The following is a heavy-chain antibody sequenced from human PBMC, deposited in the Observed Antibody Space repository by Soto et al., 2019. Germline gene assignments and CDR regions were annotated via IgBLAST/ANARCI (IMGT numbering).Heavy chain of an antibody. D-gene: IGHD6-13*01. CDR1: AFTRGKYT. J-gene: IGHJ4*02. Sequence: PGGPLRLSCTASAFTRGKYTMGWVRQAPGTGLEWVAESYSTGGTEYADSVKGRFTISRDNSKNTLFLQMSSLGVEDTALYSCARDRDPAGIWTFHSWGQGTLVTVSS. CDR3: ARDRDPAGIWTFHS. V-gene: IGHV3-23*01. CDR2: SYSTGGT.